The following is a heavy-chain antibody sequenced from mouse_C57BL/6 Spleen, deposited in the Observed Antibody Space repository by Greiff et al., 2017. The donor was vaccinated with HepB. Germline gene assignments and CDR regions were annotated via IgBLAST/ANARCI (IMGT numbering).Heavy chain of an antibody. CDR2: IHPNSGST. CDR3: ARGANYYGSSSFAY. D-gene: IGHD1-1*01. J-gene: IGHJ3*01. Sequence: QVQLQQPGAELVKPGASVKLSCKASGYTFTSYWMHWVKQRPGQGLEWIGMIHPNSGSTNYNEKFKSKATLTVDKSSSTAYMQLSSLTSEDSAVYYCARGANYYGSSSFAYWGQGTLVTVSA. V-gene: IGHV1-64*01. CDR1: GYTFTSYW.